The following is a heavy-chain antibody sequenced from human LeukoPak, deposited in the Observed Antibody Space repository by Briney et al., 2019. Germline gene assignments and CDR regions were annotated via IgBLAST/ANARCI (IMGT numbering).Heavy chain of an antibody. J-gene: IGHJ6*02. CDR1: GYKFVAYY. CDR2: INPDSGDT. V-gene: IGHV1-2*06. D-gene: IGHD5-12*01. Sequence: GASVKVSCKASGYKFVAYYIHWVRQSPGQGLEWLGRINPDSGDTNYAQKFQGRVTMMRDTSSSTAYMELSSLRSEDTAVYYCARIVAYYYYYGMDVWGQGTTVTVSS. CDR3: ARIVAYYYYYGMDV.